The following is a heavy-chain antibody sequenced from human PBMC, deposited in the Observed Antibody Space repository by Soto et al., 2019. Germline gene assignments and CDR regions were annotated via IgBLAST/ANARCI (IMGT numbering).Heavy chain of an antibody. CDR3: ARRGVFPLGYCRSPSCPYYFDY. CDR1: GGSISSSSYY. J-gene: IGHJ4*02. D-gene: IGHD2-2*01. Sequence: PSETLSLTCTVSGGSISSSSYYWGWIRQPPGKGLEWIGSIYYSGSTYYNPSLKSRVTIYVDTSKNQFSLKLSSVTAADTAVYYCARRGVFPLGYCRSPSCPYYFDYWGQGNLVTVSS. CDR2: IYYSGST. V-gene: IGHV4-39*01.